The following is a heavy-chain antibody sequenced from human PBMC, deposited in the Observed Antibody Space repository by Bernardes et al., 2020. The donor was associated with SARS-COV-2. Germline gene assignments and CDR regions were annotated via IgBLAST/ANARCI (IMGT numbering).Heavy chain of an antibody. J-gene: IGHJ4*02. CDR2: IYYSGST. D-gene: IGHD3-22*01. Sequence: LSLTCTVSGGSISSYYWSWIRQPPGKGLEWIGYIYYSGSTNYNPSLKSRVTISVDTSKNQFSLKLSSVTAADTAVYYCARVRGEYYYDSSGYGFPEYYFDYWGQGTLVTVSS. CDR3: ARVRGEYYYDSSGYGFPEYYFDY. V-gene: IGHV4-59*01. CDR1: GGSISSYY.